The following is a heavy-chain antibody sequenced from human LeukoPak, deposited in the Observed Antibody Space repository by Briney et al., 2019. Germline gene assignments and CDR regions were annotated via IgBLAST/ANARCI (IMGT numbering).Heavy chain of an antibody. CDR1: GGSISSYY. CDR3: ARARGLEQRFDY. D-gene: IGHD1/OR15-1a*01. J-gene: IGHJ4*02. CDR2: IYYSGST. V-gene: IGHV4-59*01. Sequence: SETLSPTCTVSGGSISSYYWSWIRQPPGKGLEWIGYIYYSGSTNYNPSLKSRVTISVDTSKNQFSLKLSSVTAADTAVYYCARARGLEQRFDYWGQGTLVTVSS.